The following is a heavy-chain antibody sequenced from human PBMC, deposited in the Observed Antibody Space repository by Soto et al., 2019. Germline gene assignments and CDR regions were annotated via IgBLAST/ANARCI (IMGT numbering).Heavy chain of an antibody. V-gene: IGHV3-9*01. Sequence: GGSLRLSCAASGFTFNDYAMHWVRQVPGKGLEWVSGINWNSGSIGYGDSVKGRFAISRDNAKNSLHLQMNSLSAEDTAFYYCVKDESINWYSGHFRHWGQGTLVTVS. CDR2: INWNSGSI. CDR3: VKDESINWYSGHFRH. CDR1: GFTFNDYA. J-gene: IGHJ1*01. D-gene: IGHD6-13*01.